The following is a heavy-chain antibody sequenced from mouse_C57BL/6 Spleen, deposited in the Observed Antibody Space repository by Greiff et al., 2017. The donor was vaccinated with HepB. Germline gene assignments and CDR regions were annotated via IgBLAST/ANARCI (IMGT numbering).Heavy chain of an antibody. V-gene: IGHV1-82*01. J-gene: IGHJ4*01. D-gene: IGHD4-1*01. CDR3: ARQLTGTRLYYAMDY. Sequence: VHLVESGPELVKPGASVKISCKASGYAFSSSWMNWVKQRPGKGLEWIGRIYPGDGDTNYNGKFKGKATLTADKSSSTAYMQLSSLTSEDSAVYFCARQLTGTRLYYAMDYWGQGTSVTVSS. CDR1: GYAFSSSW. CDR2: IYPGDGDT.